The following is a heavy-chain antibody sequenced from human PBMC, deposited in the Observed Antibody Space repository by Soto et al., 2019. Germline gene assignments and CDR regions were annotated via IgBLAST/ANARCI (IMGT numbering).Heavy chain of an antibody. J-gene: IGHJ4*02. V-gene: IGHV4-59*01. CDR2: IYYSGST. CDR3: ASVPRNLVKLLYFRS. D-gene: IGHD3-16*01. CDR1: GGSISSYY. Sequence: SETLSLTCTVSGGSISSYYWSWIRQPPGKGLEWIGYIYYSGSTNYNPSLQSRVTISIDTSKNQLSLKLSSVTAADTAVYYCASVPRNLVKLLYFRSWGQGTLVTVSS.